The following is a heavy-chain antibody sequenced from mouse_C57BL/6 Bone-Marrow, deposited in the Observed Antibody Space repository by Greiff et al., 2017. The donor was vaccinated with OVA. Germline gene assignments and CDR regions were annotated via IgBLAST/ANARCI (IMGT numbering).Heavy chain of an antibody. CDR1: GINIKDDY. D-gene: IGHD2-3*01. Sequence: VHVKQSGAELVRPGASVKLSCTASGINIKDDYMHWVKQRPEQGLEWIGWIDPENGDTEYASKFQGKATITVDTSSNTAYLQPSSLTSEDTAVYYCDGYYYWGQGTTLTVSS. V-gene: IGHV14-4*01. CDR2: IDPENGDT. CDR3: DGYYY. J-gene: IGHJ2*01.